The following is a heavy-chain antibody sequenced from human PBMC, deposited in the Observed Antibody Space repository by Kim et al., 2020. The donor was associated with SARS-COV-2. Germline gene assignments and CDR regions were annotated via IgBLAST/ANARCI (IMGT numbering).Heavy chain of an antibody. CDR3: ARRYYYERSGYYAVDI. J-gene: IGHJ3*02. CDR1: GFTFNSHW. V-gene: IGHV3-74*01. Sequence: GGSLRLSCAASGFTFNSHWMHWVRQVPGKGLVWVSRSSSDGSTKSYADSVKGRFTISRDNAKNTLYLQMNSLRAEDTAVDYCARRYYYERSGYYAVDIWG. D-gene: IGHD3-22*01. CDR2: SSSDGSTK.